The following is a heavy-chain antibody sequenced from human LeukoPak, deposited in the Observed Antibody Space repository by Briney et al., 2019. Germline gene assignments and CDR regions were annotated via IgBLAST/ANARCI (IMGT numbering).Heavy chain of an antibody. CDR1: GGSLGTYS. V-gene: IGHV4-59*08. Sequence: SETLSLTCTVSGGSLGTYSCNWIRQAPGKALEWIGYMYYSGSTSYNPSLKSRVTISVDTSKNQFSLKLSSVTAADTAVYYCARGGRGYGLFGYWGQGTLVTVSS. J-gene: IGHJ4*02. CDR2: MYYSGST. D-gene: IGHD6-25*01. CDR3: ARGGRGYGLFGY.